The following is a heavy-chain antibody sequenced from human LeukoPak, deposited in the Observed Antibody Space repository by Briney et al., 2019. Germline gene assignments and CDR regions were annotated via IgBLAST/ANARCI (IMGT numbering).Heavy chain of an antibody. D-gene: IGHD2-21*01. CDR2: INPNSGGT. V-gene: IGHV1-2*02. J-gene: IGHJ5*02. CDR1: GYSFTDYY. Sequence: ASVKISCKTSGYSFTDYYMHWVRQAPGQGLERMGWINPNSGGTSSAQKFQGRVTMTRDASITTVYMEVSWLTSDDTAIYYCARADRLHGGPYLIGPWGQGTLVTVSS. CDR3: ARADRLHGGPYLIGP.